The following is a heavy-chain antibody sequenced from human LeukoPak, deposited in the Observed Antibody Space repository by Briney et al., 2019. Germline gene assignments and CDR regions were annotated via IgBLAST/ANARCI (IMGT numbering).Heavy chain of an antibody. Sequence: GGCVRLSCAASGFTFSSYAMSWARQAPGKGLEWVSLISGSGASTYYPDYVKSRFTISRDNSKNTLSLQMNSLRAEDTAVYYCAPDLRGSAWSLDDWGQGALVTVSS. D-gene: IGHD6-13*01. CDR1: GFTFSSYA. CDR2: ISGSGAST. J-gene: IGHJ4*02. V-gene: IGHV3-23*01. CDR3: APDLRGSAWSLDD.